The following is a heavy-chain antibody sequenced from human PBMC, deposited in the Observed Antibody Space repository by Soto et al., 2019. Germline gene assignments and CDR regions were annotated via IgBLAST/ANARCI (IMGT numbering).Heavy chain of an antibody. J-gene: IGHJ3*02. CDR3: ARPRAYYDSSGYLDAFDI. D-gene: IGHD3-22*01. V-gene: IGHV1-69*13. CDR2: IIPIFGTA. Sequence: ASLKVSCKASGGTFSSYAISWVRQAPGQGLEWMGGIIPIFGTANYAQKFQGRVTITADESTSTAYMELSSLRSEDTAVYYCARPRAYYDSSGYLDAFDIWGQGTMVTVSS. CDR1: GGTFSSYA.